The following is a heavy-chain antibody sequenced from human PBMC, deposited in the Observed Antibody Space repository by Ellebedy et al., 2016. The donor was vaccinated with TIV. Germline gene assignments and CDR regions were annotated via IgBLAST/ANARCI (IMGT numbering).Heavy chain of an antibody. V-gene: IGHV3-30*04. CDR1: GFTFSSYA. Sequence: GESLKISXAASGFTFSSYAMHWVRQAPGKGLEWVAVISYDGSNKYYADSVKGRFTISRDNSKNTLYLQMNSLRAENTAVYYCARGIWWFGELLYYYGMDVWGQGTTVTVSS. CDR3: ARGIWWFGELLYYYGMDV. CDR2: ISYDGSNK. J-gene: IGHJ6*02. D-gene: IGHD3-10*01.